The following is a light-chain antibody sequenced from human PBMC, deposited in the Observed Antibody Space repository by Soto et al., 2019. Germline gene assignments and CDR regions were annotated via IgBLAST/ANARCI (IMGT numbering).Light chain of an antibody. V-gene: IGKV1-8*01. CDR2: AAS. Sequence: AIRMTQSPSSLSASTGDRVTITCRASQGISSYLAWYQQKPGKASKLLIYAASTLQSGVPSRFSGSGSGTDFTLTISCLQSEDFATYYCQQYYSYPPTFGPGTKVDIK. CDR1: QGISSY. J-gene: IGKJ3*01. CDR3: QQYYSYPPT.